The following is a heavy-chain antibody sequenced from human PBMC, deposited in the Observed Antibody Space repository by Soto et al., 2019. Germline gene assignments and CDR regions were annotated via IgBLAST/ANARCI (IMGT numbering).Heavy chain of an antibody. CDR2: VSGSTI. CDR1: GFTFSSYA. J-gene: IGHJ6*02. CDR3: ARDQEAGSFFPYYYGMDV. D-gene: IGHD6-13*01. Sequence: GGSLRLSCAASGFTFSSYAMGWVRQGPGKGLEWVAVVSGSTIYYADSVKGRFTISRDNAKNSLYLQMDSLRAEDTAVYYCARDQEAGSFFPYYYGMDVWGQGTTGTVS. V-gene: IGHV3-48*03.